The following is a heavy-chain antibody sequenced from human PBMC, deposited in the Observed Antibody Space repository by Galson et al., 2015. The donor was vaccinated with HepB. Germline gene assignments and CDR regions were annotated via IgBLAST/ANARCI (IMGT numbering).Heavy chain of an antibody. V-gene: IGHV3-30*18. J-gene: IGHJ4*02. CDR3: AKDPYLYSALAGTVAGFDY. D-gene: IGHD6-19*01. Sequence: SLRPSCEASEFTFSNSGLNWGRQAPVTGVEWVAVISYDGRNKYYADSVKGRFTISRDNSKNTLYLQMNSLRAEDTALCYCAKDPYLYSALAGTVAGFDYWGQGTLVTVSS. CDR2: ISYDGRNK. CDR1: EFTFSNSG.